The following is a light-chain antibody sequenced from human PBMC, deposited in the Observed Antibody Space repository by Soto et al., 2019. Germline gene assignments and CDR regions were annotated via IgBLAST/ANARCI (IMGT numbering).Light chain of an antibody. J-gene: IGKJ4*01. CDR3: QQYDSFSLT. CDR1: QSIRSW. Sequence: DSQMTQSPSTLSASVGDRVIISCRASQSIRSWLAWYQQKPGKAPKVLIYKASILESGVPSRFSGSGSGTEFTLTISSLQPDDFATYYCQQYDSFSLTFGGGTKVDIK. CDR2: KAS. V-gene: IGKV1-5*03.